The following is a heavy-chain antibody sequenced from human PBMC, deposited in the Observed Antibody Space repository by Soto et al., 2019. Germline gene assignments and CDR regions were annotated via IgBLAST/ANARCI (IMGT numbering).Heavy chain of an antibody. D-gene: IGHD3-22*01. Sequence: QLQLVQSGAEVKKPGASVKVSCKASGYTFTSYAISWVRQAPGQGLEWMGWISAYNGNTNYAQKLQGRVTMTTDTSTSTAYMELGSLRSDDTAVYYCARDLTRAQSMIVVPPETGYFDYWGQGTLVTVSS. CDR1: GYTFTSYA. J-gene: IGHJ4*02. CDR3: ARDLTRAQSMIVVPPETGYFDY. CDR2: ISAYNGNT. V-gene: IGHV1-18*04.